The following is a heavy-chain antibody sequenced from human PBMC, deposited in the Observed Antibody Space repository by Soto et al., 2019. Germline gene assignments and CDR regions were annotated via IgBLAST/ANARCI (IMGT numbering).Heavy chain of an antibody. J-gene: IGHJ6*02. D-gene: IGHD3-3*01. Sequence: ASVNVSCKASGYTFTSYGISWVRQAPGQGLEWMGWISAYNGNTNYAQKLQGRVTMTTDTSTSTAYMELRSLRSDDTAVYYCARDGAREWLLLPGDYYYGMDVWGQGTTVTVSS. CDR1: GYTFTSYG. CDR2: ISAYNGNT. CDR3: ARDGAREWLLLPGDYYYGMDV. V-gene: IGHV1-18*04.